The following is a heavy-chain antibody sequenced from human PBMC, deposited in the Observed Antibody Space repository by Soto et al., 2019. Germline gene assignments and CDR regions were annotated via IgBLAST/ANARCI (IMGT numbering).Heavy chain of an antibody. V-gene: IGHV1-2*02. D-gene: IGHD6-19*01. CDR2: INPNSGGT. J-gene: IGHJ5*02. CDR3: ARFSTQWLVQSGLFAP. CDR1: GYTFTGYY. Sequence: QVQLVQSGADVKKPGASVKVSCKASGYTFTGYYMHWVRQAPGQGLEWMGWINPNSGGTNYAQKCQGRVTRTRDTSLSTAYMELSRLRYDDTAVYDCARFSTQWLVQSGLFAPWGQGTPVNGSS.